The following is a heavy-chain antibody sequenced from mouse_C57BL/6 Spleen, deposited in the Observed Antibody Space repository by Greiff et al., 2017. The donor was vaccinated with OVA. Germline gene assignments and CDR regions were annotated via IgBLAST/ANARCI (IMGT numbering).Heavy chain of an antibody. Sequence: QVQLQQPGAELVRPGSSVKLSCKASGYTFTSYWMHWVKQRPIQGLEWIGNIDPSDSETHCNQKFKDKATLTVDKSSSTAYMQLSSLTSEDSAVYYCARTYYSNYVVYAMDYWGQGTSVTVSS. D-gene: IGHD2-5*01. CDR1: GYTFTSYW. CDR3: ARTYYSNYVVYAMDY. J-gene: IGHJ4*01. V-gene: IGHV1-52*01. CDR2: IDPSDSET.